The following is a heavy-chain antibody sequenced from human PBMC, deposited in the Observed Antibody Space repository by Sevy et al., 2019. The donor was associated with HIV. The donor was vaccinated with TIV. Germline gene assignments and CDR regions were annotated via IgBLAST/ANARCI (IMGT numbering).Heavy chain of an antibody. J-gene: IGHJ6*02. V-gene: IGHV3-23*01. D-gene: IGHD3-22*01. CDR2: ISGSGGST. CDR1: GFTFSPYA. Sequence: GGSLRLSCAASGFTFSPYAMSWVRQAPGKGLEWVSAISGSGGSTYNADSVEGRFTISRDNSKNTLYLEMNSLRVEDTAVYYCAKGDRSFYGLDVWGQWTTVTVSS. CDR3: AKGDRSFYGLDV.